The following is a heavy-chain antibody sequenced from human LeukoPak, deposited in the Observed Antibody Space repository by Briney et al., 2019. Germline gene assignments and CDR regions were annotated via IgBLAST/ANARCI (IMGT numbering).Heavy chain of an antibody. V-gene: IGHV1-69*13. Sequence: SVEVSCKASGYTFTGYYMHWVRQAPGQGLEWMGGIIPIFGTANYAQKFQGRVTITADESTSTAYMELSSLRSEDTAVYYCAVCPNWDSYYFDYWGQGTLVTVSS. J-gene: IGHJ4*02. CDR3: AVCPNWDSYYFDY. D-gene: IGHD7-27*01. CDR2: IIPIFGTA. CDR1: GYTFTGYY.